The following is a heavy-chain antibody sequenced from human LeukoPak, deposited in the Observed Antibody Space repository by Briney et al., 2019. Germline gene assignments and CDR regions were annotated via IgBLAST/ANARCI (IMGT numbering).Heavy chain of an antibody. D-gene: IGHD6-19*01. J-gene: IGHJ6*03. V-gene: IGHV1-8*01. CDR1: GYTFTSYD. CDR2: MNPNSGNT. CDR3: AGGIAVADYYYYYMDV. Sequence: ASVKVSCKASGYTFTSYDINWVRQAAGQGLEWMGWMNPNSGNTGYAQKFQGRVTMTRNTSISTAYMELSSLRSEDTAVYYCAGGIAVADYYYYYMDVWGKGTTVTVSS.